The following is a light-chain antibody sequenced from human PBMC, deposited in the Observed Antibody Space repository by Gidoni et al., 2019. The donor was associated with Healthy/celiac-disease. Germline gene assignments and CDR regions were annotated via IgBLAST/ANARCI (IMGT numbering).Light chain of an antibody. J-gene: IGLJ2*01. CDR2: EVR. Sequence: QSALTHPPSVSGSPGQSVPISCTGTSSDVGSYNRVSWYQQPPGTAPKLMIYEVRNRPSGVPDRFSGSKSGNTASLTISGLQAENEADYYCSLYTSSSTWVFGGGTKLTVL. CDR3: SLYTSSSTWV. CDR1: SSDVGSYNR. V-gene: IGLV2-18*01.